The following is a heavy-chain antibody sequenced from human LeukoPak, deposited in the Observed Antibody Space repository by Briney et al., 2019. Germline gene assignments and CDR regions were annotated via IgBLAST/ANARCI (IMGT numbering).Heavy chain of an antibody. CDR3: ARESSMVRGVFDY. CDR1: GGTFSSYA. J-gene: IGHJ4*02. CDR2: ISVYTGNT. V-gene: IGHV1-18*01. Sequence: GASVKVSCKASGGTFSSYAITWVRQAPGQGLEWMGWISVYTGNTNYAQKLQGRVTMTTDTSTNTAYMELRSLRSDDTAVYYCARESSMVRGVFDYWGQGTLVTVSS. D-gene: IGHD3-10*01.